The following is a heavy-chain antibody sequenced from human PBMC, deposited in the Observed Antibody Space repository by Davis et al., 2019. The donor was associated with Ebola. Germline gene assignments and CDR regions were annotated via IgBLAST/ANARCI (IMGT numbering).Heavy chain of an antibody. CDR2: ISSSSSYI. J-gene: IGHJ4*02. Sequence: GESLKISCATSGFTFSSYSMNWVRQAPGKGLEWVSSISSSSSYIYYADSVKGRFTISRDNAKNSLYLQMNSLRAEDTAVYYCARDEGIAARPPDYWGQGTLVTVSS. CDR1: GFTFSSYS. V-gene: IGHV3-21*01. CDR3: ARDEGIAARPPDY. D-gene: IGHD6-6*01.